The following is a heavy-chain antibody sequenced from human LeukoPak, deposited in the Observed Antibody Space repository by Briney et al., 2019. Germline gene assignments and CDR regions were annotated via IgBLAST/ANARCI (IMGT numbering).Heavy chain of an antibody. Sequence: QPGRSLRLSCAASGFTFSSYAMHWVRQAPGKGLEWVAVISYDGSNKYYADSVKGRFTISRDNSKNTLYLQMNSLRAEDTAVYYCSLVPNYWGQGTLVTVSS. CDR3: SLVPNY. CDR1: GFTFSSYA. J-gene: IGHJ4*02. D-gene: IGHD6-13*01. V-gene: IGHV3-30*04. CDR2: ISYDGSNK.